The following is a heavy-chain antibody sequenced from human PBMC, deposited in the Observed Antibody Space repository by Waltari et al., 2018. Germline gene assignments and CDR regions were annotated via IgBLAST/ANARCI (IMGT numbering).Heavy chain of an antibody. CDR1: GYTFTGYY. V-gene: IGHV1-2*06. Sequence: QVQLVQSGAEVKKPGASVKVSCKASGYTFTGYYMHWVRQAPGPGLEWMGRIKPNRGGTNYAQKLQCRGTMTRYTSIRTAYMELSRLRSDDTAWYYCARGWYYYDSSGYLPSDAFDIWGQGTMVTVSS. J-gene: IGHJ3*02. CDR3: ARGWYYYDSSGYLPSDAFDI. D-gene: IGHD3-22*01. CDR2: IKPNRGGT.